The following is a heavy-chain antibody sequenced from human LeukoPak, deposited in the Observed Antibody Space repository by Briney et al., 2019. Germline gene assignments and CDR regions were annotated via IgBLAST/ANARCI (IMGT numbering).Heavy chain of an antibody. Sequence: PSETLSLTCTVSGYSISNGYYWGWIRQPPGKGLEWIGSIYHSGSIYYNPSLKSRVTISVDTSKNHFSLKLNSVTAADTAVYYCARHRAGYHLDWWGQGTLVTVSS. CDR1: GYSISNGYY. J-gene: IGHJ4*02. V-gene: IGHV4-38-2*02. D-gene: IGHD3-9*01. CDR2: IYHSGSI. CDR3: ARHRAGYHLDW.